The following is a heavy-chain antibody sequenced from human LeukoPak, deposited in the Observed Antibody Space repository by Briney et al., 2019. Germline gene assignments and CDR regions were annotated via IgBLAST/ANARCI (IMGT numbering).Heavy chain of an antibody. CDR1: GGTFSSYA. D-gene: IGHD1-26*01. Sequence: RASVKASCKASGGTFSSYAISWVRQAPGQGLEWMGGIIPIFGTANYAQKFQGRVTITADKSTSTAYMELSSLRSEDTAVYYCARGHSGSYSVDYWGQGTLVTVSS. CDR3: ARGHSGSYSVDY. J-gene: IGHJ4*02. V-gene: IGHV1-69*06. CDR2: IIPIFGTA.